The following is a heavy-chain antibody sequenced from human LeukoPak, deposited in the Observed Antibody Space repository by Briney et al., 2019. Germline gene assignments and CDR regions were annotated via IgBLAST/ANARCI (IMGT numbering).Heavy chain of an antibody. V-gene: IGHV3-66*01. D-gene: IGHD2-15*01. CDR1: GFTVSSNY. CDR2: IYSGGST. Sequence: PGGSLRLSCAASGFTVSSNYMSWVRQAPGKGLEWVSVIYSGGSTYYADSVKGRFTISRDNSKNTLYLQMNSLRAEDTAVYYCVRESLLAATFDYWGQGTLVTVSS. J-gene: IGHJ4*02. CDR3: VRESLLAATFDY.